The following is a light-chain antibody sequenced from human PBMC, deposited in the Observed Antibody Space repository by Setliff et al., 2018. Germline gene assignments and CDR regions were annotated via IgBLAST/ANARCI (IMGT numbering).Light chain of an antibody. CDR3: CSFTTTGTYV. CDR2: DVS. V-gene: IGLV2-14*03. Sequence: LAQPASVSGSPGQSITISCTGTSSDVGLFNHVSWYQQHPDKAPKLIIFDVSKRPSGVSYRFSGSKSGNTASLTISGLHAEDEADYYCCSFTTTGTYVFGVGTRSPS. CDR1: SSDVGLFNH. J-gene: IGLJ1*01.